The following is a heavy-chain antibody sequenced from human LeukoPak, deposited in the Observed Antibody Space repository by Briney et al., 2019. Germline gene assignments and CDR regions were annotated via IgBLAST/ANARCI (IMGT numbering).Heavy chain of an antibody. D-gene: IGHD3-9*01. CDR1: GFTFGDYY. CDR3: ARDPPGDYDILTPDV. V-gene: IGHV3-11*01. Sequence: GGSLRLSCAASGFTFGDYYMSWIRQAPGKGLEWVSYISSSGSTIYYADSVKGRFTTSRDNAKNSLYLQMNSLRAEDTAVYYCARDPPGDYDILTPDVWGQGTTVTVSS. CDR2: ISSSGSTI. J-gene: IGHJ6*02.